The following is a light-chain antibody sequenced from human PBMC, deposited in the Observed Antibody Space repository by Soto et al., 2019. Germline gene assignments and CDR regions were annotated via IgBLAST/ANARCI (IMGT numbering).Light chain of an antibody. V-gene: IGLV1-40*01. Sequence: QPVLTQPPSVSGAPGQRVTISCTGGSSNIGAGYDVHWYQQLPGTAPKLLIYGHNYRPSGVPDRFSGSKSGTSASLAITDLQAEDEADYYCQSYDSGLSGYVFGTGTKVTVL. CDR1: SSNIGAGYD. CDR3: QSYDSGLSGYV. CDR2: GHN. J-gene: IGLJ1*01.